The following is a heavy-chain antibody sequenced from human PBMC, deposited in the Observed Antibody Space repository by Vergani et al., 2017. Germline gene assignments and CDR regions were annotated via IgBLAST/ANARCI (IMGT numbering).Heavy chain of an antibody. CDR1: GGSISSSSYY. V-gene: IGHV4-39*01. D-gene: IGHD2-21*01. CDR3: ARHMSPRYSLYSFDF. CDR2: IYYSGST. Sequence: QLQLQESGPGLVKPSETLSLTCTVSGGSISSSSYYWGWIRPPPGKGLEWIGSIYYSGSTYYNPSLKSRVTISGDTHKNQFSLQLSSVTAADTAVYYCARHMSPRYSLYSFDFWGQGTLVTVSS. J-gene: IGHJ4*02.